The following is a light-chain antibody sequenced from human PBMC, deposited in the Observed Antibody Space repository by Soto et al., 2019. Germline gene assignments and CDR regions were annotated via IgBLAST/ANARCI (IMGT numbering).Light chain of an antibody. CDR2: AAS. Sequence: CPSALSASVGDRVAITCGASQSVSSYLAWYQQKPGKAPRLLLYAASARPSGVPARFRGSGSGTEFTLTISSLQSEDFAAYYCQQFNNWPHTFGGGTKVDIK. J-gene: IGKJ4*01. CDR3: QQFNNWPHT. CDR1: QSVSSY. V-gene: IGKV1-9*01.